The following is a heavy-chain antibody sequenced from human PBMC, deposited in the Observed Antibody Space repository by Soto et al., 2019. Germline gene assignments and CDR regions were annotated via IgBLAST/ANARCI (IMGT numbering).Heavy chain of an antibody. J-gene: IGHJ4*02. CDR3: ARDVVAATLFDY. V-gene: IGHV4-31*03. D-gene: IGHD2-2*01. CDR2: IYYSGST. CDR1: GGSISSGGYY. Sequence: QVQLQESGPGLVKPSQTLSLTCTVSGGSISSGGYYWSWIRQDPGKGLEWIGYIYYSGSTYYNPSLKSRVTISVDTSKNQFSLKLSSVTAADSAVYYCARDVVAATLFDYWGQGTLVTVSS.